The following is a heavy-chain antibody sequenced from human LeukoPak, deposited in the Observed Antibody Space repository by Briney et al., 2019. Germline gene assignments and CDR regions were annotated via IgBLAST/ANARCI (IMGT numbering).Heavy chain of an antibody. CDR2: INHSGST. V-gene: IGHV4-34*01. CDR1: GGSFSGYY. CDR3: AREVLMPYDFWSGYDNWFDP. Sequence: NSSETLSLTCAVYGGSFSGYYWSWIRQPPGKGLEWIGEINHSGSTNYNPSLKSRVTISVDTSKNQFSLKLSSVTAADTAVYYCAREVLMPYDFWSGYDNWFDPWGQGTLVTVSS. J-gene: IGHJ5*02. D-gene: IGHD3-3*01.